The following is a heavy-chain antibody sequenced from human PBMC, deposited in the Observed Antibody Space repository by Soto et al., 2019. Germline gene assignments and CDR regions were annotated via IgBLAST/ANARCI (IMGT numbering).Heavy chain of an antibody. CDR1: GFTFSSYG. CDR3: AKDARGITGTGYYYYYYGMDV. Sequence: SLRLSCAASGFTFSSYGMHWVRQAPGKGLEWVAVISYDGSNKYYADSVKGRFTISRDNSKNTLYLQMNSLRAEDTAVHYCAKDARGITGTGYYYYYYGMDVWGQGTTVTVSS. CDR2: ISYDGSNK. D-gene: IGHD1-20*01. V-gene: IGHV3-30*18. J-gene: IGHJ6*02.